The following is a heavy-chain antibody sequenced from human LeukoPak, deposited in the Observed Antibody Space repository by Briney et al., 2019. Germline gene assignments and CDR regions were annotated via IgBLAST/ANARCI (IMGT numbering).Heavy chain of an antibody. V-gene: IGHV3-23*01. Sequence: GGSLRLSCAVSGFTVSSHYMTWVRQAPGRGLEWVSTIRGSGGSTYYADSVKGRFTISRDISKNTVYLQMNNLRAEDTAVYYCARYCSGGNCYSGLVYGGQGTLVAVSS. CDR2: IRGSGGST. D-gene: IGHD2-15*01. CDR1: GFTVSSHY. J-gene: IGHJ4*02. CDR3: ARYCSGGNCYSGLVY.